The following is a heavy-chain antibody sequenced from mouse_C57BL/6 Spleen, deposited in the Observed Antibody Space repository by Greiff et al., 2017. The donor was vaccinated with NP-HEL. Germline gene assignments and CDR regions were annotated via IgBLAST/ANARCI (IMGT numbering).Heavy chain of an antibody. D-gene: IGHD1-1*01. Sequence: VKLVESGPGLVQPSQSLSITCTVSGFSLTSYGVHWVRQSPGKGLEWLGVIWSGGSTDYNAAFIYRQSISKDNSKSQVFFTMNSRQADDTAIYYCARNGVYGSIGYFDYWGQGTTLTVSS. CDR3: ARNGVYGSIGYFDY. CDR2: IWSGGST. J-gene: IGHJ2*01. CDR1: GFSLTSYG. V-gene: IGHV2-2*01.